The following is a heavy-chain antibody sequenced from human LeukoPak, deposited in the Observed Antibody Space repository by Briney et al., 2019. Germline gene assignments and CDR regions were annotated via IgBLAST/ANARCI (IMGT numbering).Heavy chain of an antibody. D-gene: IGHD5-18*01. CDR2: ISYDGSNK. J-gene: IGHJ4*02. CDR1: GFTFSSHA. CDR3: ARDRGGYSYGCDY. V-gene: IGHV3-30*04. Sequence: GGSLRLSCAASGFTFSSHAMHWVRQAPGKGLEWVAVISYDGSNKYYADSVKGRFTISRDNSKNTLYLQMNSLRAEDTAVYYCARDRGGYSYGCDYWGQGTLVTVSS.